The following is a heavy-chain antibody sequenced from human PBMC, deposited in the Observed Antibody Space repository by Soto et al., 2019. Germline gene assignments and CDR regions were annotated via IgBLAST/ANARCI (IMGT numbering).Heavy chain of an antibody. CDR2: ISYDGSNK. CDR1: GFTFRSYG. D-gene: IGHD3-3*01. CDR3: AQVEGQHLIDC. J-gene: IGHJ4*02. Sequence: QVQLVESGGGVVQPGRSLRLSCAASGFTFRSYGMHWVRQAPGKGLEWVAVISYDGSNKYYADSVKGRFTISRDNSKNTLYLQRNSLRSEDTAVYYGAQVEGQHLIDCWGQGTLVTVSS. V-gene: IGHV3-30*18.